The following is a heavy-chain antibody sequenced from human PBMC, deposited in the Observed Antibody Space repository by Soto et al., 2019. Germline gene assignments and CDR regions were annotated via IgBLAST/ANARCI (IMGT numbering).Heavy chain of an antibody. D-gene: IGHD2-2*01. CDR1: GYSFTSYW. Sequence: PGESLKISCKGSGYSFTSYWIGWVRQMPWKGLEWMGIIYPGDSDTRYSPSFQGQVTISADKSISTAYLQWSSLKASDTAMYYCASIYCSSTSCSDPTTGPNWFEPWGEGNMVIVSS. CDR2: IYPGDSDT. J-gene: IGHJ5*02. CDR3: ASIYCSSTSCSDPTTGPNWFEP. V-gene: IGHV5-51*01.